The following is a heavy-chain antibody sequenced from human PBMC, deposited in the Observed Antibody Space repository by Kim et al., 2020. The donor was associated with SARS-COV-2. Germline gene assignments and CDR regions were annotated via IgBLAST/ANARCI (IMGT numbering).Heavy chain of an antibody. Sequence: TYSNPSLQSRVTISVDTSKNQFSLKLSSVTAADTAVYYCARQRDSGSYHYWGQGTLVTVSS. CDR3: ARQRDSGSYHY. CDR2: T. D-gene: IGHD1-26*01. V-gene: IGHV4-39*01. J-gene: IGHJ4*02.